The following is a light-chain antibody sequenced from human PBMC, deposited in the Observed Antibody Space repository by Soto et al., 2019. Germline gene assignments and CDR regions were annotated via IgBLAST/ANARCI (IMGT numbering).Light chain of an antibody. CDR3: SSYTSSSTPYV. V-gene: IGLV2-14*01. J-gene: IGLJ1*01. CDR2: EAS. CDR1: SSDVGVYNY. Sequence: QSALTQPASVSGSPGQSVTISCTGTSSDVGVYNYVSWYQQHPGKAPKLMIYEASNRPSGVSNRFSGSKSGNTASLTISGLQAEDDADYYCSSYTSSSTPYVFGTGTKLTVL.